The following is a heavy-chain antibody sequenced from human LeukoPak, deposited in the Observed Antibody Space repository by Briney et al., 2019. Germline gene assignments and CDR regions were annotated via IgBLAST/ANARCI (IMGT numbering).Heavy chain of an antibody. CDR2: IYYSGST. J-gene: IGHJ3*02. CDR1: GGSIRSYY. D-gene: IGHD3-22*01. CDR3: ARKDSSGPDAFDI. V-gene: IGHV4-59*01. Sequence: LSLTCTVSGGSIRSYYWSWIRQPPGKGLAWIGYIYYSGSTNYNPSLKSRVTISVDTSKNRFSLKLSSVTAADTAVYYCARKDSSGPDAFDIWGQGTMVTVSS.